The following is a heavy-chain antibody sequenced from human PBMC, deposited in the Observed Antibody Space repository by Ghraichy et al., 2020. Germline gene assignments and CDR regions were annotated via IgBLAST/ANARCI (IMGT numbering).Heavy chain of an antibody. D-gene: IGHD1-26*01. V-gene: IGHV4-4*02. CDR2: IYHSGDT. CDR1: GGSLSSNNW. J-gene: IGHJ6*02. CDR3: ASRPRYSGSDSNYYGMDV. Sequence: SETLSLTCAVSGGSLSSNNWWSWVRQSPGKGLEWIGEIYHSGDTNYNPSLKSRVTMSVDKSKDHFSLNLSSVTAADTAVYYCASRPRYSGSDSNYYGMDVWGQGTTVTVSS.